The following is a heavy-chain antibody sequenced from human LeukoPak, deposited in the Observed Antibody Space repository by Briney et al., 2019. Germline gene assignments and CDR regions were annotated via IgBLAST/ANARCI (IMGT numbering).Heavy chain of an antibody. D-gene: IGHD6-19*01. V-gene: IGHV4-61*02. CDR2: IYTSGST. Sequence: SETLSLTCTVSGGSISSGSYYWSWIRQPAGKGLEWIGRIYTSGSTNYNPSLKSRVTISVDTSKNQFSLKLSSVTAADTAVYYCARSPQWLPLDYWDQGTLVTVSS. J-gene: IGHJ4*02. CDR3: ARSPQWLPLDY. CDR1: GGSISSGSYY.